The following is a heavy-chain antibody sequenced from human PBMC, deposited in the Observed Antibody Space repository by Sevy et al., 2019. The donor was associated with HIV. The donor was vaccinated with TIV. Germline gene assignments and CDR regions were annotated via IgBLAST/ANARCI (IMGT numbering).Heavy chain of an antibody. CDR3: ARDGYDILTGSLGDYYYGMDV. J-gene: IGHJ6*02. CDR1: GGSISSYY. CDR2: IYYSGST. D-gene: IGHD3-9*01. V-gene: IGHV4-59*13. Sequence: SETLSLTCTVSGGSISSYYWSWIRQPPGKGLEWIGYIYYSGSTNYNPSLKSRVTISVDTSKNQFSLKLSSVTAADTAVYYCARDGYDILTGSLGDYYYGMDVWGQGTTVTVSS.